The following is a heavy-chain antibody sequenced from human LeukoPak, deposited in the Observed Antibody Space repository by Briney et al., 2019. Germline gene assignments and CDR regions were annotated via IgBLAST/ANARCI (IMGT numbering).Heavy chain of an antibody. D-gene: IGHD2/OR15-2a*01. CDR3: ARGVPSPFPDPFDH. Sequence: PGGSLRLSCAVSGFTVSNNYLSWVRQAPGKGPEWVSVIYSGGATHYADSVKGRFTISRDNSKNTLYLQMNSLRSENTAVYYCARGVPSPFPDPFDHWGQGTLVTVSS. J-gene: IGHJ4*02. CDR2: IYSGGAT. V-gene: IGHV3-66*02. CDR1: GFTVSNNY.